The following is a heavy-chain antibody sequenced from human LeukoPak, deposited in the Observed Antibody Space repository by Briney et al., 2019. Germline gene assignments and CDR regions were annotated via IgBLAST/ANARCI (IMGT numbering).Heavy chain of an antibody. CDR3: ARGGGSEAR. Sequence: GGSLRLSCAASGFIFSNYGMQWVRQAPGKGLEWVTFIRFDGSNKFYADSVKGRFTISRDNSKNTLYLQMNSLRAEDTAVYYCARGGGSEARWGQGTLVTVSS. V-gene: IGHV3-30*02. CDR2: IRFDGSNK. CDR1: GFIFSNYG. J-gene: IGHJ4*02. D-gene: IGHD3-16*01.